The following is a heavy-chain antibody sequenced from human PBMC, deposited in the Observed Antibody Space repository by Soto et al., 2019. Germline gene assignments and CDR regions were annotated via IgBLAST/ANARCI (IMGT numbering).Heavy chain of an antibody. CDR2: ISYDGSNK. V-gene: IGHV3-30-3*01. CDR3: AREELPRKYYFDY. J-gene: IGHJ4*02. CDR1: GFTFSSYA. Sequence: SLRLSCAASGFTFSSYAMHWVRQAPGKGLEWVAVISYDGSNKYYADSVKGRFTISRDNPKNTLYLQMNSLRAEDTAVYYCAREELPRKYYFDYWGQGTLVTVSS. D-gene: IGHD1-7*01.